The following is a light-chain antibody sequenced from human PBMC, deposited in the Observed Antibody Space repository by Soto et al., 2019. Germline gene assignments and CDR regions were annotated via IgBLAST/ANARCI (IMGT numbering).Light chain of an antibody. CDR1: QSVLYSSNNKNY. CDR2: WAS. J-gene: IGKJ1*01. Sequence: DIVMTQSPDSLAVSLGERATINCKSSQSVLYSSNNKNYLAWYQQTPGQPHKLLIVWASIRESGVPNRFSGSGSGTDFTLTISSLQAEDVAVDFCQQYYTTPWTFGQGTKVEIK. V-gene: IGKV4-1*01. CDR3: QQYYTTPWT.